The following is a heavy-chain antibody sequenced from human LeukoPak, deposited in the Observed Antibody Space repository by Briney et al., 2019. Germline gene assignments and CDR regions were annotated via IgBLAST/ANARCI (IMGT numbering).Heavy chain of an antibody. J-gene: IGHJ4*02. V-gene: IGHV3-48*04. D-gene: IGHD5-12*01. Sequence: GGSLRLSCAAFGFTFSTYSMNWVRQAPGKGLEWVSYISSSGSTIYYADSVKGRFTISRDNDKNSLYLQMNSLRAEDTAVYYCARATPGYSGYDYGTAPYFDYWGQGTLVTVSS. CDR2: ISSSGSTI. CDR1: GFTFSTYS. CDR3: ARATPGYSGYDYGTAPYFDY.